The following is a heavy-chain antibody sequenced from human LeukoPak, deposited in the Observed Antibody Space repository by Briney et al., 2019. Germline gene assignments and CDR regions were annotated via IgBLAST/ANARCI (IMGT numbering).Heavy chain of an antibody. CDR2: ISAYNGNT. CDR3: ARVLRIAAAGSP. D-gene: IGHD6-13*01. CDR1: GYTFTSYG. Sequence: ASAKVSCKASGYTFTSYGISWVRQAPGQGLEWMGWISAYNGNTNYAQKLQGRVTMTTDTSTSTSYMELRSLRSDDTAVYYCARVLRIAAAGSPWGQGTLVTVSS. V-gene: IGHV1-18*01. J-gene: IGHJ5*02.